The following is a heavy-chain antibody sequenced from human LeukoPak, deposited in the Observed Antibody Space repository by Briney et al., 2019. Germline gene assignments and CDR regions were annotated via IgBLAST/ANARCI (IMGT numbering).Heavy chain of an antibody. CDR1: GFTFSSYA. V-gene: IGHV3-30-3*01. CDR2: ISYDGSNK. CDR3: ARDGPPLLVTYPNWYFDL. J-gene: IGHJ2*01. Sequence: PGGSLRLSCAASGFTFSSYAMHWVRQAPGKGLERVAVISYDGSNKYYADSVKGRFTISRDNSKNTLTLQMNSLRAEDTAVYYCARDGPPLLVTYPNWYFDLWGRGTLVTVSS. D-gene: IGHD3-9*01.